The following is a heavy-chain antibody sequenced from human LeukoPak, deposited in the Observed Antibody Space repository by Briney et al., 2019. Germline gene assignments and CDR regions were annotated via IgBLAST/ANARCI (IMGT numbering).Heavy chain of an antibody. CDR1: GFIFSDSG. Sequence: PGGSLRLSCAASGFIFSDSGMHWVRQSPGKGLEWVSFIARNGNYIYYADSLKGRFSISRDNAKNSVYLQMNSLRAEDTATCYCARDLSESGASWGQGTLVTVSS. D-gene: IGHD7-27*01. CDR3: ARDLSESGAS. V-gene: IGHV3-21*04. J-gene: IGHJ5*02. CDR2: IARNGNYI.